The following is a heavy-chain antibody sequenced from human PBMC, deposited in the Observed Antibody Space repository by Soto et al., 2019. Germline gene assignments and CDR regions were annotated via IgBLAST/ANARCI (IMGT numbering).Heavy chain of an antibody. Sequence: QITLKESGPTLVKPTQTLTLTCTFSGFSLSTSGVGVGWIRQPPGKALEWLALIYWDDDKRYSPSLKSRLTIIKDTSKNQVILTMTNMDPVDTATYYCAHSPDWKLTNWFDPWGQGTLVTVSS. J-gene: IGHJ5*02. CDR2: IYWDDDK. D-gene: IGHD1-1*01. V-gene: IGHV2-5*02. CDR3: AHSPDWKLTNWFDP. CDR1: GFSLSTSGVG.